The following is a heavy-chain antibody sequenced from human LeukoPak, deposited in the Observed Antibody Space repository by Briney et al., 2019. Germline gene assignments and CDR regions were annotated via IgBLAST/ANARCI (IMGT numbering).Heavy chain of an antibody. Sequence: GGSLRLSCAASGFTFSSYSMNWVRQAPGKGLEWVSSISSSSSYIYYADSVKGRFTISRDNAKNSLYLQMNSLRAEDTAVYYCARGRVTYGSRNMDVWGKGTTVTVSS. D-gene: IGHD3-10*01. CDR2: ISSSSSYI. CDR3: ARGRVTYGSRNMDV. J-gene: IGHJ6*03. CDR1: GFTFSSYS. V-gene: IGHV3-21*01.